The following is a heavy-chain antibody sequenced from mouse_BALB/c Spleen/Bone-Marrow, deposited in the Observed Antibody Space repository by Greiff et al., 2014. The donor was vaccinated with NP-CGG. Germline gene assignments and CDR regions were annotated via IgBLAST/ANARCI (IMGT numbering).Heavy chain of an antibody. CDR1: GYTFTSSY. V-gene: IGHV1S81*02. CDR2: INPSNGGT. D-gene: IGHD2-4*01. CDR3: TRSRYDYDNAMDC. Sequence: VQLQQSGAELVKPGASVKLSCKASGYTFTSSYMYWVKQRPGQGLEWIGEINPSNGGTNFNEKFKSKATLTVDKSSSTAYMQLGSLTSEDSAVYYCTRSRYDYDNAMDCWGQGTSVTVSS. J-gene: IGHJ4*01.